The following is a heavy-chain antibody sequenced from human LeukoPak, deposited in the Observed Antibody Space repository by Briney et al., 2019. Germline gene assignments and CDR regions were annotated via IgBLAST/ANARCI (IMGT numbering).Heavy chain of an antibody. J-gene: IGHJ4*02. CDR2: ISVYSGNT. V-gene: IGHV1-18*01. Sequence: ASVKVSSKASGYTFTSYGISWVRQAPGQGLEWMGWISVYSGNTDYVQNFQGRVTMSTDTSTSTAYMELRSLRSDDTAVYYCARVSLTVRTVFDYWGQGTLVTVSS. D-gene: IGHD3-10*01. CDR1: GYTFTSYG. CDR3: ARVSLTVRTVFDY.